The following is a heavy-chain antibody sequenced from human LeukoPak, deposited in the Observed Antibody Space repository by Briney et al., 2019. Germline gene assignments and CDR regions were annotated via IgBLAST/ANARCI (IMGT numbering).Heavy chain of an antibody. CDR3: ARVSYCSSTSCYLRGYYGMDV. J-gene: IGHJ6*02. CDR1: GGSFSGYY. CDR2: INHSGST. D-gene: IGHD2-2*01. V-gene: IGHV4-34*01. Sequence: SETLSLTCAVYGGSFSGYYWSWIPQPPGKGLKWIGEINHSGSTNYNPSLKSRVTISVDTSKNQFSLKLSSVTAADTAVYYCARVSYCSSTSCYLRGYYGMDVWGQGTTVTVSS.